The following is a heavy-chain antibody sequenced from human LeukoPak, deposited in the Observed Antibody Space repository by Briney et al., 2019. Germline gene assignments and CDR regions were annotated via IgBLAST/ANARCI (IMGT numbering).Heavy chain of an antibody. V-gene: IGHV3-23*01. D-gene: IGHD3-10*01. J-gene: IGHJ4*02. Sequence: QPGGSLRLSCAASGFTFSSYAMSWVRQAPGKGLEWVSGISGSGGSTYYADSVKGRFTISRDNSKNTLYLQMNSLRAEDTAVYYCAKFGVSYALDLGEYYFDYWGQGTLVTVSS. CDR1: GFTFSSYA. CDR2: ISGSGGST. CDR3: AKFGVSYALDLGEYYFDY.